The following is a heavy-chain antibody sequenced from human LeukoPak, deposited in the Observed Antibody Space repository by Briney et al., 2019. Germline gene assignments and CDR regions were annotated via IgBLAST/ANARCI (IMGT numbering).Heavy chain of an antibody. V-gene: IGHV4-34*01. D-gene: IGHD2-2*01. CDR2: INHSGST. J-gene: IGHJ6*02. Sequence: SETLSLTCVVYGGSFSGYYWSWIRQPPGKGLEWIGEINHSGSTNYNPSLKSQVTISVDTSKNQFSLKLSSVTAADTAVYYCARARGYCSSTSCYGGPRLFGMDVWGQGTTVTVSS. CDR3: ARARGYCSSTSCYGGPRLFGMDV. CDR1: GGSFSGYY.